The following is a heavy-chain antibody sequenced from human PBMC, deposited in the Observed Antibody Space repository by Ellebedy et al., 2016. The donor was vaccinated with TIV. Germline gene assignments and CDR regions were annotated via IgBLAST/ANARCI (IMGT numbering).Heavy chain of an antibody. J-gene: IGHJ4*02. CDR3: AKALVVALDY. Sequence: GGSLRLSXAASGFTFSSYGMHWVRQAPGKGLEWVAVISYDGSNKYYADSVKGRFTISRDNSKNTLYLQMNSLRAEDTAVYYCAKALVVALDYWGQGTLVTVSS. CDR2: ISYDGSNK. CDR1: GFTFSSYG. V-gene: IGHV3-30*18. D-gene: IGHD2-15*01.